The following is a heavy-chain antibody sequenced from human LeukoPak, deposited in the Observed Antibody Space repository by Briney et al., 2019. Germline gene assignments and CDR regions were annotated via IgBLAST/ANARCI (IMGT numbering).Heavy chain of an antibody. Sequence: GGSLRLSCATSGFTFSIYSLSWVRQAPGKGLECVSGISASGGGAYYTDSVNGRFTISRDNSKNTLYLQMNSLRAEDTDVYYCAKSLGGGATVVHDWGQGTLVTVSS. CDR2: ISASGGGA. D-gene: IGHD3-16*02. J-gene: IGHJ4*02. V-gene: IGHV3-23*01. CDR3: AKSLGGGATVVHD. CDR1: GFTFSIYS.